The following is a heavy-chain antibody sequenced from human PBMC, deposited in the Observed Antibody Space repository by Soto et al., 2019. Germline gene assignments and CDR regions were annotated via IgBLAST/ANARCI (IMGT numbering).Heavy chain of an antibody. V-gene: IGHV3-66*01. Sequence: PGGSLRLSCAASGFTVSSNYMSWVRQAPGKGLEWVSVIYSGGSTYYADSVKGRFTISRDNSKNTLYLQMNSLRAEDTAVYYCAREVRDITMIVVVNYYGMDVWGQGTTVTVSS. CDR3: AREVRDITMIVVVNYYGMDV. J-gene: IGHJ6*02. CDR1: GFTVSSNY. CDR2: IYSGGST. D-gene: IGHD3-22*01.